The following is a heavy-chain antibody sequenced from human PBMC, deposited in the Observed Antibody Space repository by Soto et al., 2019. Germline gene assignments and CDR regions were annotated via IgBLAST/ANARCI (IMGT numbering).Heavy chain of an antibody. V-gene: IGHV3-30-3*01. Sequence: EGSLRLSCAASGFTFSSYAMHWVRQAPGKGLEWVAVISYDGSNKYYADSVKGRFTISRDNSKNTLYLQMNSLRAEDTAVYYCAGDLAVTTDYYYYYGMDVWGQGTKFTVSS. CDR3: AGDLAVTTDYYYYYGMDV. J-gene: IGHJ6*02. CDR2: ISYDGSNK. CDR1: GFTFSSYA. D-gene: IGHD4-17*01.